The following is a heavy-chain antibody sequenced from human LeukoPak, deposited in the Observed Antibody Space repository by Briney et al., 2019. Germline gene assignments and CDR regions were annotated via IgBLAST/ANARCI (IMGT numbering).Heavy chain of an antibody. CDR1: GYTFTSYG. J-gene: IGHJ4*02. D-gene: IGHD3-16*01. V-gene: IGHV1-18*01. Sequence: ASVKVSCKASGYTFTSYGISWVRQAPGQGLEWMGWISAYNGNTNYAQKLQGRVTMTTDTSTSTAYMELRSLRSDDTAVYYCARESHRLYDYVWGSYESKHYWGQGTLVTVSS. CDR3: ARESHRLYDYVWGSYESKHY. CDR2: ISAYNGNT.